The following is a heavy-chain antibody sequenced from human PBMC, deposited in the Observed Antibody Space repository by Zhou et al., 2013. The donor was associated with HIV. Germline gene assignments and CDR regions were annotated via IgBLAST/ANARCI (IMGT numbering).Heavy chain of an antibody. CDR1: GYTFTGYY. D-gene: IGHD1-20*01. Sequence: QVHLVQSGTEVKKPGASVKVSCKASGYTFTGYYMHWVRQAPGQGLEWMGWINPNSGGTNYAQKFQGWVTMTRDTSISTAYMELTRLRSEDTAVYYCARGPYNWNYLGYWGQGTLVTVSS. CDR2: INPNSGGT. J-gene: IGHJ4*02. CDR3: ARGPYNWNYLGY. V-gene: IGHV1-2*04.